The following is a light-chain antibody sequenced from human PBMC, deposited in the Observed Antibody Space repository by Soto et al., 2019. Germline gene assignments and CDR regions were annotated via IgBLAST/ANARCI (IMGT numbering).Light chain of an antibody. CDR3: LQDYNYSWT. V-gene: IGKV1-6*01. CDR2: GAS. CDR1: QGIRND. J-gene: IGKJ1*01. Sequence: AIPMTQSPSSLSASVGDRVTITCRASQGIRNDLAWFQQKPGKAPKLLIYGASRLQSGVPSRFSGSGSGTDFTLTITSLQPEDFATYYCLQDYNYSWTFGQGTKVEIK.